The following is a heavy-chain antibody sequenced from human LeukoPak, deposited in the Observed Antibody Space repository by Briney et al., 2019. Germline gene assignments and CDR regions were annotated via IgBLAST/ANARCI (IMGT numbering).Heavy chain of an antibody. V-gene: IGHV1-24*01. Sequence: GASVKVSCKVSGYTLTELSMHWVRQAPGKGLEWMGGFDPEDGETIYAQKFQGRVTMTEDTSTDTAYMELSSLRSEDTAVYYCATEKLDYDSSGYYFFDYWGQGTLVTVSS. CDR2: FDPEDGET. CDR3: ATEKLDYDSSGYYFFDY. J-gene: IGHJ4*02. D-gene: IGHD3-22*01. CDR1: GYTLTELS.